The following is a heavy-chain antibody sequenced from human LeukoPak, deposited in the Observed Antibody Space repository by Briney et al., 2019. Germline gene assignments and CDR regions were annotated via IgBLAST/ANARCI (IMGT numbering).Heavy chain of an antibody. CDR1: GFTFSSYA. CDR2: IRYGGSNR. CDR3: AKDVLGYCSGGSCSPFDY. V-gene: IGHV3-30*02. D-gene: IGHD2-15*01. Sequence: GGSLRLSCAASGFTFSSYAMQWVRQAPGKGLEWVAFIRYGGSNRYYADSVKGRFTISRDNSKNTLYLQMNSLRAEDTTVYYCAKDVLGYCSGGSCSPFDYWGQGTLVTVSS. J-gene: IGHJ4*02.